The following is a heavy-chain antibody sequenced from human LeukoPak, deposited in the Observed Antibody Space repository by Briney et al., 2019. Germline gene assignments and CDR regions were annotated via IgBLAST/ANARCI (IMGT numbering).Heavy chain of an antibody. CDR3: ARRGYCSGGSCWDAFDI. J-gene: IGHJ3*02. V-gene: IGHV5-51*01. CDR2: IYPGDSDT. Sequence: PGESLKISCKGSGYSFTSYWIGWVRQLPGKGLEWMGIIYPGDSDTRYSPSFQGQVTISADKSISTAYLQWSSLKASDTAMYYCARRGYCSGGSCWDAFDIWGQGTMVTVSS. CDR1: GYSFTSYW. D-gene: IGHD2-15*01.